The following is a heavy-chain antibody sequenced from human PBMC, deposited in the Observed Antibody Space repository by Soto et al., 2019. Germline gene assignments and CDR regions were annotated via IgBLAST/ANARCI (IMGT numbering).Heavy chain of an antibody. V-gene: IGHV5-10-1*01. CDR1: GYSFAGYW. CDR3: ARQIYDSDTGPNFQNCFSS. J-gene: IGHJ5*02. Sequence: VESLKISCKGSGYSFAGYWITWVRQKPGKGLEWMGRIDPSDSQTYYSPSFRGHVTISVTKSITTVFLQWSSLRASDTAMYYCARQIYDSDTGPNFQNCFSSWGQGHPVIVSS. D-gene: IGHD3-22*01. CDR2: IDPSDSQT.